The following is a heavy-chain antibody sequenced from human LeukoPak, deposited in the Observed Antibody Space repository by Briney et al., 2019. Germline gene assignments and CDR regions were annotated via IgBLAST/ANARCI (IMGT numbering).Heavy chain of an antibody. D-gene: IGHD4-23*01. CDR3: ARDKDGGNSALDY. CDR1: GFTFSNAW. V-gene: IGHV3-33*08. Sequence: PGGSLRLSCAASGFTFSNAWVSWVRQAPGKGLEWVAVIWYDGSNKYNADSVKGRFTISRDNSKNTLHLQMNSLRVEDTAVYYCARDKDGGNSALDYWGQGTLVTVSS. CDR2: IWYDGSNK. J-gene: IGHJ4*02.